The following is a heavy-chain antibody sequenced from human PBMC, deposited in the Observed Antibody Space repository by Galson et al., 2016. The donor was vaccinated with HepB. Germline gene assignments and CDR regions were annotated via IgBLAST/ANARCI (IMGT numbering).Heavy chain of an antibody. J-gene: IGHJ6*01. CDR3: AKAGIYCGGGSCYSGTGMDV. CDR1: RFTFSNFG. CDR2: ISYDGNNK. D-gene: IGHD2-15*01. Sequence: SLRLSCAASRFTFSNFGMHWVRQAPGKGLEWVAIISYDGNNKYCADSVKGRFTISRDNSKNTLYLQMNSLRAEDTAVYYCAKAGIYCGGGSCYSGTGMDVWGQGTTVTVSS. V-gene: IGHV3-30*18.